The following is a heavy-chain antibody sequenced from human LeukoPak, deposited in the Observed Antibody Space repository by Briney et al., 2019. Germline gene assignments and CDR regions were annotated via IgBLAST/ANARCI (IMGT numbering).Heavy chain of an antibody. CDR1: GFTFSSYA. D-gene: IGHD7-27*01. CDR2: ISGSGGST. CDR3: AKDIWDYYYYGMDV. Sequence: GGSLRLSCAASGFTFSSYAMSWVRQAPGKGLEWVSAISGSGGSTYYADSVKGRFAISRDNSKNTLYLQMNSLRDEDTAVYYCAKDIWDYYYYGMDVWGQGTTVTVSS. V-gene: IGHV3-23*01. J-gene: IGHJ6*02.